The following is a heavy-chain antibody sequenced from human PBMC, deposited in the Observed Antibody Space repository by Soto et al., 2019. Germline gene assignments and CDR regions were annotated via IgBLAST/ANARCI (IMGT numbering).Heavy chain of an antibody. CDR3: GRDRTLLAPTSIDY. CDR1: RFTLSSYA. J-gene: IGHJ4*01. V-gene: IGHV3-48*03. Sequence: GGSLRLSCVVSRFTLSSYAMNWVRQAPGKGLEWVSYIDYSGSRTDYADSVKGRFTTSRDNAKNSLYLQMYSLRAEDTAIYYCGRDRTLLAPTSIDYWGHGTLFTIAS. CDR2: IDYSGSRT.